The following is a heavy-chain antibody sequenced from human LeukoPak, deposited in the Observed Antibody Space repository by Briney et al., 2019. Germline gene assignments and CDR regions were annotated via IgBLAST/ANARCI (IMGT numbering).Heavy chain of an antibody. CDR2: MYSGGST. CDR3: ARGANHYDILTGYSGR. V-gene: IGHV3-66*01. D-gene: IGHD3-9*01. Sequence: GGSLRLSCAASGFNVSRNYMSWVRQAPGKGLERVSVMYSGGSTYYADSVKGRFTISRDNAKNSLYLQMNSLRAEDTAVYYCARGANHYDILTGYSGRWGQGTLVTVSS. CDR1: GFNVSRNY. J-gene: IGHJ4*02.